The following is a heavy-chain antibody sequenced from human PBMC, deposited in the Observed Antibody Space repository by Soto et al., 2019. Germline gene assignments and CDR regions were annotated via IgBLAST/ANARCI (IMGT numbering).Heavy chain of an antibody. Sequence: QVQLVQSGAEEKKPGASVKVSCKASGYTFTSYAMHWVRQAPGQRLEWMGWINAGNGNTKYSQKFQGRVTITRDTSASTADMELSRLRSEDTAVYYGARGTSGYSSSWSLFDYWGQGTLVTVSS. CDR2: INAGNGNT. J-gene: IGHJ4*02. CDR3: ARGTSGYSSSWSLFDY. V-gene: IGHV1-3*05. CDR1: GYTFTSYA. D-gene: IGHD6-13*01.